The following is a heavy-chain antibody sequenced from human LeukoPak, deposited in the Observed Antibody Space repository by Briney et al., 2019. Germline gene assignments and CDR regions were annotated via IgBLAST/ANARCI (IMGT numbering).Heavy chain of an antibody. Sequence: PGGSLRLSCAASAFTFSNASMSWVRPAPGKGLEWVGRIKSKTDGGTTDYAAPVKGRFTISRDDSKNTLYLQMNSLKTEDTAVYYCTRDRCSSTSCRPTDYWGQGTLVTVSS. V-gene: IGHV3-15*01. CDR3: TRDRCSSTSCRPTDY. J-gene: IGHJ4*02. CDR2: IKSKTDGGTT. CDR1: AFTFSNAS. D-gene: IGHD2-2*01.